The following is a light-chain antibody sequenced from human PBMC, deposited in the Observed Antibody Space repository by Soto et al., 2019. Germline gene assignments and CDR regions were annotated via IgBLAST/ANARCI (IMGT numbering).Light chain of an antibody. CDR1: QSVSSSY. Sequence: EIVLTQSPGTLSLSPGERATLSCRASQSVSSSYLAWYQQKPGQAPRLLIYGASSRATGIPDRFSGSGSGTDFTLTISRLEPEDFEVYYCQQYGSSRWTFGQGAKVESK. V-gene: IGKV3-20*01. CDR2: GAS. J-gene: IGKJ1*01. CDR3: QQYGSSRWT.